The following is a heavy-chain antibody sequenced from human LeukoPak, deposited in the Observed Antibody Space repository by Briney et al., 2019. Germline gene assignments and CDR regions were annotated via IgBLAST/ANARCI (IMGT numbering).Heavy chain of an antibody. Sequence: GGSLRFSCAASGFTFSSYAMHWVRQAPGKGLEWVAVISYDGSNKYYADSVKGRFTISRDNSKNTLYLQMNSLRAEDTAVYYCAREDCSGGSCYSDLNAFDIWGQGTMVTVSS. CDR3: AREDCSGGSCYSDLNAFDI. D-gene: IGHD2-15*01. J-gene: IGHJ3*02. CDR1: GFTFSSYA. V-gene: IGHV3-30*04. CDR2: ISYDGSNK.